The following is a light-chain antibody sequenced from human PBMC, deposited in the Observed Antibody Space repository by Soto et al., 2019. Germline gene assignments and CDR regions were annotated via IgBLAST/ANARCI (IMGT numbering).Light chain of an antibody. CDR3: QQYNSYPLT. V-gene: IGKV1-5*01. Sequence: EIKMTQSPSTLSAYVGDRVTITCRASQSISSWLAWYQQKPGKAPKLLIYDASSLESGVPSRFSGSGSGTEFTLTISSLQPDDFATYYCQQYNSYPLTFGGGTKVDIK. CDR1: QSISSW. J-gene: IGKJ4*01. CDR2: DAS.